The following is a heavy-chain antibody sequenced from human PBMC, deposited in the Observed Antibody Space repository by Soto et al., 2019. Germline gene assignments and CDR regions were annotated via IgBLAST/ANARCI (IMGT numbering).Heavy chain of an antibody. Sequence: PSETMSLTCTVSGGSIRSSSYYWGWIRQPPGKGLEWIGSIYYSGSTYYNPSLKSRVTISVDTSKNQFSLKLSSVTAADTAAYYCARRFLELPTLNWFDPWGQGTLVTVSS. CDR3: ARRFLELPTLNWFDP. CDR1: GGSIRSSSYY. J-gene: IGHJ5*02. CDR2: IYYSGST. V-gene: IGHV4-39*01. D-gene: IGHD1-7*01.